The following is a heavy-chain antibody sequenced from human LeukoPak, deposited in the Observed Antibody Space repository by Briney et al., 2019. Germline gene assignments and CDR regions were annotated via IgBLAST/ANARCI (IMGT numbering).Heavy chain of an antibody. CDR2: IIPIFGTA. CDR1: GGTFSSYA. CDR3: ARGTVVVPAATHYYYYGMDV. J-gene: IGHJ6*02. Sequence: VASVTVSCTASGGTFSSYAISWVRQAPGQGLEWMGGIIPIFGTANYAQKFQGRVTITADESTSTAYMELSSLRSEDTAVYYCARGTVVVPAATHYYYYGMDVWGQGTTVTVSS. D-gene: IGHD2-2*01. V-gene: IGHV1-69*01.